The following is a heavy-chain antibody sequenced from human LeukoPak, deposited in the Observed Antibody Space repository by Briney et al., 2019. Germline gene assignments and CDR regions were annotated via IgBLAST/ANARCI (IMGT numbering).Heavy chain of an antibody. D-gene: IGHD6-19*01. CDR1: GFTFSNYW. Sequence: GGSLRLSCAASGFTFSNYWMTWVRQAPGKGLEWVANIKQDGSEKYYVDSVKGRFTISRDNAKNSLYLQMNSLRAEDTAVYYCARDQARRSSNGWYLGVEAGFDYWGQGTLVTVSS. CDR2: IKQDGSEK. V-gene: IGHV3-7*01. J-gene: IGHJ4*02. CDR3: ARDQARRSSNGWYLGVEAGFDY.